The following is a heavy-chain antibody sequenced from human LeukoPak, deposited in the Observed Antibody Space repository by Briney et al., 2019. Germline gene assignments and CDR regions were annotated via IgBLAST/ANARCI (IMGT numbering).Heavy chain of an antibody. CDR1: GFTFSRYS. V-gene: IGHV3-23*01. D-gene: IGHD3-10*01. CDR3: ARGARSSLPFDY. J-gene: IGHJ4*02. CDR2: ISVSGDYT. Sequence: GGYLRLSCAASGFTFSRYSMNLVRQAPGKGLEWVSSISVSGDYTTYADSVKGRFTISRDNSKNTLYLQMNSLRAEDTAVYYCARGARSSLPFDYWGQGTLVTSPQ.